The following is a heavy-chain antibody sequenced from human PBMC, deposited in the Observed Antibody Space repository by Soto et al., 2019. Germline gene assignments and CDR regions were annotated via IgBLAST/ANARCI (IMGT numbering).Heavy chain of an antibody. Sequence: QVQLVQSGAEVKKPGSSVKLSCKSSGGTYSPYTINWVRQAPGQGLEWMGRIIPFLGVTNYELKFQASITNSAHKAQNTAYMELRGLRFEDTAVYYCARDWESSVSTWSFGGLWCRGTLVTVSS. CDR3: ARDWESSVSTWSFGGL. V-gene: IGHV1-69*02. J-gene: IGHJ4*02. CDR1: GGTYSPYT. D-gene: IGHD3-16*01. CDR2: IIPFLGVT.